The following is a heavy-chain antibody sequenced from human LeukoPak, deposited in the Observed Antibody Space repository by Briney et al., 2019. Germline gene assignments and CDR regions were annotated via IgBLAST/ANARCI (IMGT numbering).Heavy chain of an antibody. D-gene: IGHD4-17*01. J-gene: IGHJ4*02. V-gene: IGHV3-7*01. Sequence: PGGSLRLSCAASGFTFSSYAMHWVRQAPGKGLEWVANIKQEGSEKYYVDSVKGRFTISRDNAKNSLYLQMNSLRAEDTAVYYCARDKSYGDSSDYWGQGTLVTVSS. CDR1: GFTFSSYA. CDR3: ARDKSYGDSSDY. CDR2: IKQEGSEK.